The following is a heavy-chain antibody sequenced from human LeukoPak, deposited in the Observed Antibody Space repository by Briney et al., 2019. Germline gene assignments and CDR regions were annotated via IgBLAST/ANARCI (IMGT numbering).Heavy chain of an antibody. D-gene: IGHD2-2*01. Sequence: GGSLRLSCAASGFTFSSYSMNWVRQAPGKGLEWVSSISSSSSYIYYADSVKGRFTISRDNAKNSLYLQMNSLRAEDTAVYYCARGGYCSSTSCPHYYYGMDVWGQGTTVTVSS. CDR1: GFTFSSYS. CDR2: ISSSSSYI. CDR3: ARGGYCSSTSCPHYYYGMDV. V-gene: IGHV3-21*01. J-gene: IGHJ6*02.